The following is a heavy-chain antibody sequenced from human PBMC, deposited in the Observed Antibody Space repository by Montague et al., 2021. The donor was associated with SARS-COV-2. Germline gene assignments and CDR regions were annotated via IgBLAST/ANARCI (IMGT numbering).Heavy chain of an antibody. Sequence: SLRLSCAATGFTSRTYAMTWVRQAPEKGLEWVSSISGIGGSTYYADSVKGRFSISRDKSKNTLYLQMNSLRAEDTAIYYCAADAKFSVATIPGYWGQGTLVTVSS. J-gene: IGHJ4*02. D-gene: IGHD5-12*01. CDR2: ISGIGGST. CDR1: GFTSRTYA. V-gene: IGHV3-23*01. CDR3: AADAKFSVATIPGY.